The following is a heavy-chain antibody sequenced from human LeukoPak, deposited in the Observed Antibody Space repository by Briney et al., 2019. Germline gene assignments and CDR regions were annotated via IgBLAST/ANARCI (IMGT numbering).Heavy chain of an antibody. J-gene: IGHJ4*02. D-gene: IGHD4-17*01. CDR2: IRNKVNSDSK. V-gene: IGHV3-72*01. CDR3: SRIERGLPPD. Sequence: GGSLRLSCAASGFSVSDYHMEWVRHAPGKGLEWVGRIRNKVNSDSKEYAASVKGRFTISRDDSKNSLFLQMNSLKIEDTAVYYCSRIERGLPPDWGQGSQVTVSS. CDR1: GFSVSDYH.